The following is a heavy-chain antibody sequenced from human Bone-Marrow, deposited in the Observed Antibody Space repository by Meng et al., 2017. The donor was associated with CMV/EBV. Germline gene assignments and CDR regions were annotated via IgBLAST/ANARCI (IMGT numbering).Heavy chain of an antibody. CDR3: ARGITMVRGAFDY. J-gene: IGHJ4*02. CDR2: INPNGGST. Sequence: ASVKVSCKAFGYNFMNYYMHWLRQAPGQGLEWLGLINPNGGSTYYAQKFQGRLMMTRDTSTRTVYMELSRLRSEDTAVYYCARGITMVRGAFDYWGQGTLVTVSS. CDR1: GYNFMNYY. V-gene: IGHV1-46*01. D-gene: IGHD3-10*01.